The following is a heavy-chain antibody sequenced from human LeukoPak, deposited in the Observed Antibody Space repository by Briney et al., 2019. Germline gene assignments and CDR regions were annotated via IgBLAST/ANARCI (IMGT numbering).Heavy chain of an antibody. J-gene: IGHJ6*04. CDR3: AELGITMIGGV. D-gene: IGHD3-10*02. CDR1: GFTFSTYA. CDR2: IPYDGSNK. V-gene: IGHV3-30*04. Sequence: GGSLRLSCAASGFTFSTYAMHWVRQAPGKGLEWVAVIPYDGSNKYYADSVKGRFTISRENSKNRLYLQMNSLRAEDTAVHYCAELGITMIGGVWGKGTTVTISS.